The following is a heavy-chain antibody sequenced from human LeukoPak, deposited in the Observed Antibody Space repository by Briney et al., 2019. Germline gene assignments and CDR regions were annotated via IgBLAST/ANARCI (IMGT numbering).Heavy chain of an antibody. D-gene: IGHD6-19*01. CDR1: GGSISSYY. CDR2: IYYSGST. J-gene: IGHJ4*02. Sequence: SETLSLTCTVSGGSISSYYWSWIRQPPGKGLEWIGYIYYSGSTNYNPSLKSRVTISVDTSKNQFSLKLSSVTAADTAVYYCASTYSSGWHGAFDYWGQGTLVTVSS. CDR3: ASTYSSGWHGAFDY. V-gene: IGHV4-59*08.